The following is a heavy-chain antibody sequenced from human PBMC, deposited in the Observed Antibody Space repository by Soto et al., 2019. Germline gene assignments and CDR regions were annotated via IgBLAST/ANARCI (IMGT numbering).Heavy chain of an antibody. D-gene: IGHD3-22*01. CDR3: ASYSDSCGYVAGGGDP. J-gene: IGHJ5*02. Sequence: QVQLQESGPGLVKPSQNLSLTCTVSGASVGSDNYYWSWIRQPPGKGLEWIGFIYYSGNTYYNPSLKSRLSISVDTSESLFSLTLTSVTAADTAMYYCASYSDSCGYVAGGGDPWGQGTLVTVSS. CDR2: IYYSGNT. V-gene: IGHV4-30-4*01. CDR1: GASVGSDNYY.